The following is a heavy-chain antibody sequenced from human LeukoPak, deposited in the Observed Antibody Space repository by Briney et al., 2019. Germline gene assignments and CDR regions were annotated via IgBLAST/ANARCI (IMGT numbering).Heavy chain of an antibody. CDR2: IYSGGST. J-gene: IGHJ4*02. CDR1: GFTVSSNY. V-gene: IGHV3-53*01. D-gene: IGHD6-19*01. CDR3: ARDSSVAGTTFDL. Sequence: PGGSPRLSCAASGFTVSSNYMSWVRQAPGKGLEWVSVIYSGGSTYYADSVKGRFTISRDNSKNTLYLQMNSLRAEDTAVYYCARDSSVAGTTFDLWGQGTLVTVSS.